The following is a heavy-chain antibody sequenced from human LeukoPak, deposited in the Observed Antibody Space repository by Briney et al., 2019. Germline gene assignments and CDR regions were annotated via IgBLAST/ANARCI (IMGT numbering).Heavy chain of an antibody. Sequence: ASVTVSFTASGYTFTFYYMHWVRQAPGQGREWMGWINPNSGGTNYAQKFQGRVTMTRDTSISTAYMELSRLRSDDTAVYYCAIESGSYDAFDIWGQGTMVTVSS. V-gene: IGHV1-2*02. CDR3: AIESGSYDAFDI. CDR2: INPNSGGT. D-gene: IGHD1-26*01. CDR1: GYTFTFYY. J-gene: IGHJ3*02.